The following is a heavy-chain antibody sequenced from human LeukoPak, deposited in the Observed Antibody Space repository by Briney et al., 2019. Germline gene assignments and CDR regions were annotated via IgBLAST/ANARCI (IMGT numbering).Heavy chain of an antibody. J-gene: IGHJ4*02. D-gene: IGHD3-22*01. Sequence: ASVRVSFKFSGYTLTELSMHWVRQAPGKGLEWMGVFDPEDGETIYAQKFQVRVTMTEYTSTDTAYMELSSLRSEDTAVYYCATRSPHYYYDSSGYEFDYWGQGTLVTVSS. CDR1: GYTLTELS. CDR2: FDPEDGET. CDR3: ATRSPHYYYDSSGYEFDY. V-gene: IGHV1-24*01.